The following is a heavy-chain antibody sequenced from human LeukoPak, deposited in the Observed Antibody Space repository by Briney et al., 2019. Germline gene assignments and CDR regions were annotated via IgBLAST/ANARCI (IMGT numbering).Heavy chain of an antibody. J-gene: IGHJ4*02. V-gene: IGHV1-2*02. D-gene: IGHD5-18*01. Sequence: ASVKVSCKASGYTFTGYYMHWVRQAPGQGLEWMGWINPNSGGTNYAQKFQSRVTMTRDTSISTAYMELSRLRSDDTAVYYCARVADAAMVSLDYWGQGTLVTVSS. CDR2: INPNSGGT. CDR3: ARVADAAMVSLDY. CDR1: GYTFTGYY.